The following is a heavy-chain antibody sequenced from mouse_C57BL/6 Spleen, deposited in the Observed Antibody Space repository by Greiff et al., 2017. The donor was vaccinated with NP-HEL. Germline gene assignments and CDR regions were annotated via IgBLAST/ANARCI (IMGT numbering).Heavy chain of an antibody. V-gene: IGHV1-66*01. CDR2: IYPGSGNT. CDR3: ARNSKDYFDY. CDR1: GYSFTSYY. J-gene: IGHJ2*01. D-gene: IGHD2-5*01. Sequence: QVHVKQSGPELVKPGASVKISCKASGYSFTSYYIPWVKQRPGQGLEWIGWIYPGSGNTKYNEKFKGKATLTADTSSSTAYMQLSSLTSEDSAVYYCARNSKDYFDYWGQGTTLTVSS.